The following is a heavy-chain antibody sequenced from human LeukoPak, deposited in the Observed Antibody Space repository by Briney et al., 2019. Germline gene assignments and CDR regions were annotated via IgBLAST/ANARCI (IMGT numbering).Heavy chain of an antibody. D-gene: IGHD2-15*01. CDR1: GGTFSSYA. V-gene: IGHV1-69*13. Sequence: ASVKVSCKASGGTFSSYAISWVRQAPGQGLEWMGEIIPIFGTANYAQKFQGRVTITADESTSTAYMELSSLRSEDTAVYYCARDRYCSGGSCLTFDYWGQGTLVTVSS. J-gene: IGHJ4*02. CDR3: ARDRYCSGGSCLTFDY. CDR2: IIPIFGTA.